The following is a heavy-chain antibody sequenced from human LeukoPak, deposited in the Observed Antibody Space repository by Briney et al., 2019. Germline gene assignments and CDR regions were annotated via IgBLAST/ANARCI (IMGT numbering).Heavy chain of an antibody. D-gene: IGHD4-23*01. J-gene: IGHJ6*03. V-gene: IGHV4-39*07. CDR3: ARSGGNGGGWVGHYYYMDV. Sequence: SETLSLTCTVSGGSISSSSYYWGWIRQPPGKGLEWIGSIYYSGSTYYNPSLKSRVTMSVDTPKNQFSLKLTSATAADTAVYYCARSGGNGGGWVGHYYYMDVWGKGTTVTVSS. CDR2: IYYSGST. CDR1: GGSISSSSYY.